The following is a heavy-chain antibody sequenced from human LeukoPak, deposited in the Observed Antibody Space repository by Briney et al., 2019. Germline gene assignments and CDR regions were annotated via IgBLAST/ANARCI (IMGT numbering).Heavy chain of an antibody. CDR3: ARGPQNSYGSGTYYDGVFDN. CDR2: IWYDGSNE. J-gene: IGHJ4*02. Sequence: GGSLRLSCAASGFTFSNFGMHWVRQAPGKGLEWLAVIWYDGSNEYYADSVKGRFTISRDNSKNTLYLQMNSLRAEDTAVYFCARGPQNSYGSGTYYDGVFDNWGQGTLVTVAS. V-gene: IGHV3-33*01. D-gene: IGHD3-10*01. CDR1: GFTFSNFG.